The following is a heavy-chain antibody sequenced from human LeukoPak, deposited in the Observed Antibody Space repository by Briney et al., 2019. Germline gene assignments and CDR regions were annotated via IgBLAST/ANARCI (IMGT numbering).Heavy chain of an antibody. CDR1: GGSISGYY. V-gene: IGHV4-59*12. D-gene: IGHD6-13*01. CDR3: ARGIAAASERALDI. Sequence: SETLSLTCTVSGGSISGYYWTWIRQPPGKGLEWIGYIYHSGSTTYNPSLKSRVTTSVDMSKNQFSLKLTSVTAADTAVYYCARGIAAASERALDIWGQGTTVTVSS. J-gene: IGHJ3*02. CDR2: IYHSGST.